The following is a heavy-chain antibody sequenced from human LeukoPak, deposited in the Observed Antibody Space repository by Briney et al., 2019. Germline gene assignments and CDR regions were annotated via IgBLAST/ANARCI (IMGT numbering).Heavy chain of an antibody. V-gene: IGHV4-34*01. Sequence: SETLSLTCAVYGGSFSGYYWSWIRQPPGKGLEWIGEISHSESTNYNPSLKSRITISVDTSKNQFSLKLSSMTAADTAVYYCARHYSGGSRYGALDIWGQGTMVTVSS. CDR2: ISHSEST. J-gene: IGHJ3*02. CDR3: ARHYSGGSRYGALDI. CDR1: GGSFSGYY. D-gene: IGHD2-15*01.